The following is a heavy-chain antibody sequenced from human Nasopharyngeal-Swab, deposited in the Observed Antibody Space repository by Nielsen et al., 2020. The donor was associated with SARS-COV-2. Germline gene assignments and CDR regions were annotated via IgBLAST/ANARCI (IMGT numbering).Heavy chain of an antibody. CDR3: AHRLPLYDGMDV. D-gene: IGHD2-8*01. J-gene: IGHJ6*02. CDR1: GFSLSTSGVG. V-gene: IGHV2-5*02. Sequence: SGPTLVKPTQTGTLTCTFSGFSLSTSGVGVGGIRQPPGKALEWLALIYWDDDKRYSPSLKSRLTITKDTSKNQVVLTMTNMDPVDTATYYCAHRLPLYDGMDVWGQGTTVTVSS. CDR2: IYWDDDK.